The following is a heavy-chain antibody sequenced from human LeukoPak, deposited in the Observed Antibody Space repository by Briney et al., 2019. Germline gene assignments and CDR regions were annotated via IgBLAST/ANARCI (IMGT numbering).Heavy chain of an antibody. CDR1: GFMFSHYA. D-gene: IGHD2/OR15-2a*01. V-gene: IGHV3-23*01. CDR3: VKEAEVSPLSYFDH. J-gene: IGHJ4*02. CDR2: ISGSGVTP. Sequence: GGSLRLSCTASGFMFSHYAVTWVRQAPGRGPEWVSSISGSGVTPYCADSVKGRFTISRDNSRDNSKNTLYLQMSSLRAEDTALYYCVKEAEVSPLSYFDHWGQGTLVAVSS.